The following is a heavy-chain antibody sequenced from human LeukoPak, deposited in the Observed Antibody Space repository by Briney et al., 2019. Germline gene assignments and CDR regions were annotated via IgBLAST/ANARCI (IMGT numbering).Heavy chain of an antibody. CDR3: ARRRGDLSYFDS. Sequence: PSETLSLTCAVYGGSFSGYYWSWIRQPPGKGLEWIGEINHSGSTNYNPSLKSRVTISVDTSKNQFSLKLSSVTAADTAVYYCARRRGDLSYFDSWGQGTLVTVSS. J-gene: IGHJ4*02. CDR1: GGSFSGYY. D-gene: IGHD4-17*01. CDR2: INHSGST. V-gene: IGHV4-34*01.